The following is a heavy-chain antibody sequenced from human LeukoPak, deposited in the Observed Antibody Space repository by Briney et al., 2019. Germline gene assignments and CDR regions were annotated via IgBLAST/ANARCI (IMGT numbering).Heavy chain of an antibody. CDR3: ASVRLPGDAFDI. V-gene: IGHV3-7*01. CDR1: GFTFSNYW. Sequence: GGSLRLSCAASGFTFSNYWMSWVRQAPGKGLEWVSNIKKDGSEKKYVDSVKGRFTISRDNAENSLHLQMNSLRVEDTAMYFCASVRLPGDAFDIWGQGTRVTVSS. CDR2: IKKDGSEK. J-gene: IGHJ3*02.